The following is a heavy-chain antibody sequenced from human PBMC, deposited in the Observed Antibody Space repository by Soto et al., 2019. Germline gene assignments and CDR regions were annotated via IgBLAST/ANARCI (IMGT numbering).Heavy chain of an antibody. Sequence: SETLSLTCIAAGGSVSSGDYYWSWIRQPPGKGLEWIGYIYYSGSTNYNPSLKSRVSISLDASKNQFSLRLTSVTAADTAVYYCARIPVDTYMINWFDPWGQGTLVTVSS. CDR3: ARIPVDTYMINWFDP. D-gene: IGHD5-18*01. V-gene: IGHV4-61*08. CDR2: IYYSGST. J-gene: IGHJ5*02. CDR1: GGSVSSGDYY.